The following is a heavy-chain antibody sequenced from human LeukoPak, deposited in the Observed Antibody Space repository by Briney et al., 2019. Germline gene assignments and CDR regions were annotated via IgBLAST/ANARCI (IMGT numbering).Heavy chain of an antibody. CDR2: IYSNGGT. CDR3: ARVHNSGPGYCSGTSCYRLGGWFDT. J-gene: IGHJ5*02. V-gene: IGHV4-4*07. Sequence: SETLSLSCSVSGDSISYYYWTWIRQPAGKGLEWIGRIYSNGGTNYNPSLNSRVTMSIDTAKNQFSLNLSSVTAADTATYYCARVHNSGPGYCSGTSCYRLGGWFDTWGQGTLVTVSS. CDR1: GDSISYYY. D-gene: IGHD2-2*02.